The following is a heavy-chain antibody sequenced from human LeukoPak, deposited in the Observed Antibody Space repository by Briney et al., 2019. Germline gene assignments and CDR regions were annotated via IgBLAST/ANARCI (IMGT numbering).Heavy chain of an antibody. D-gene: IGHD5-18*01. CDR1: GYTFTSYG. Sequence: ASVKVSCKASGYTFTSYGINWVRQATGQGLEWMGWMNPNSGNTGYAQKFQGRVTTTRNTSISTAYMELSSLRAEDTAVYYCARPHLDVDTAMEDAFDIWGQGTMVTVSS. CDR3: ARPHLDVDTAMEDAFDI. V-gene: IGHV1-8*01. J-gene: IGHJ3*02. CDR2: MNPNSGNT.